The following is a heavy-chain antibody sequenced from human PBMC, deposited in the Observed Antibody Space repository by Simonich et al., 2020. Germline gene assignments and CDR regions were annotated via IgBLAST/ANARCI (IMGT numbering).Heavy chain of an antibody. D-gene: IGHD3-10*01. Sequence: QVQLVQSGAEVKKPGASVKVSCKVSGYTLTELSMHWVRQAPGKGLEWMGGFETEDGETIHEQKFQGRVTMTEDTSTDTAYMELSSLRSEDTAVYYCATRNTMGSGSYYYYYYGMDVWGQGTTVTVSS. CDR1: GYTLTELS. J-gene: IGHJ6*02. CDR3: ATRNTMGSGSYYYYYYGMDV. CDR2: FETEDGET. V-gene: IGHV1-24*01.